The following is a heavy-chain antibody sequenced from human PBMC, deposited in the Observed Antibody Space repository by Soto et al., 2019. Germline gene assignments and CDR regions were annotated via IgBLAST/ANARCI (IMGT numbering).Heavy chain of an antibody. V-gene: IGHV1-69*01. D-gene: IGHD6-13*01. CDR3: ARDRIAGSKYYYGMDV. CDR2: IIPIFGTE. CDR1: EGTLRSYA. J-gene: IGHJ6*02. Sequence: QVQLVQSGAEVKKPGSSVRVSCKASEGTLRSYAISWVEQPPGQGLDGMGGIIPIFGTENYAQKFQGRVTITADESTSTAYMELSSLRSEDTAVYYCARDRIAGSKYYYGMDVWGQGTTVTVSS.